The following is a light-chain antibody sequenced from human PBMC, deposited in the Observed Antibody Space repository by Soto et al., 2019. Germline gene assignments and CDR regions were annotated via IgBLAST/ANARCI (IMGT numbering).Light chain of an antibody. J-gene: IGLJ1*01. V-gene: IGLV1-44*01. Sequence: QSVLTQSPSTSGTPGQKVTISCSGSSSNIGTNTVNWYQQLPGTAPKLLIYSNNQRPSGVPDRFSGSKSGTSGSLAISGLQSEDEADYYCAAWDDRLSGCVFGTGTQVTVL. CDR3: AAWDDRLSGCV. CDR1: SSNIGTNT. CDR2: SNN.